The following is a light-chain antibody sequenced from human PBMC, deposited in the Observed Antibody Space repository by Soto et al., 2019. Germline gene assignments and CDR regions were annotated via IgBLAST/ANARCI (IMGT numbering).Light chain of an antibody. CDR2: EVS. V-gene: IGLV2-14*01. CDR3: CSCARDYPYVL. CDR1: TSDVGAYNY. Sequence: QSALTQPASVSGSPGQSITIACAGTTSDVGAYNYVSWYQQHPGTAPRLIIFEVSSRPSGVSNRFSGSKSGNTASLTISGLQAEDEADYYCCSCARDYPYVLFGGGTKLTVL. J-gene: IGLJ2*01.